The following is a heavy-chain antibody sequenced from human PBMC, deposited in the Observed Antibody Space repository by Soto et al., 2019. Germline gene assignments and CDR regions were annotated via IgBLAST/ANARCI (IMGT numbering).Heavy chain of an antibody. CDR3: ARQGPYGMDV. V-gene: IGHV4-59*08. Sequence: QVQLQESGPGLVKPSETLSLTCTVSYGSISSYYWSWIRQPPGKGLEWIGYIYYSGSTNYNPSLKSRVTISVDTSKDQFSLKLSSVTAADTAAYYCARQGPYGMDVWGQGTTVTVSS. CDR2: IYYSGST. CDR1: YGSISSYY. J-gene: IGHJ6*02.